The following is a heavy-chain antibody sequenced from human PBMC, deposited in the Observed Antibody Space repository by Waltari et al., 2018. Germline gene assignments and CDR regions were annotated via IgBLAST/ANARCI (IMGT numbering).Heavy chain of an antibody. J-gene: IGHJ6*02. CDR1: GFTFGIFW. V-gene: IGHV3-7*01. Sequence: EVQMVESGGGLVQPGGSLSLSCAASGFTFGIFWMDWVRQAPGKGLEWVANINPDGSAKNYVDSVKGRFTIFRDNTKNSLYLQMNSLRAEDTAIYYCSESLNVWGPGTTVTVSS. CDR3: SESLNV. CDR2: INPDGSAK.